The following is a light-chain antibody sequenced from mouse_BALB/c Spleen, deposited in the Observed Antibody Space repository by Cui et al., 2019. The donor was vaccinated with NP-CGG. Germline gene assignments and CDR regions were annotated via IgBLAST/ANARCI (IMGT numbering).Light chain of an antibody. CDR3: ALWYSNHWV. J-gene: IGLJ1*01. CDR2: GTN. CDR1: TGAVTTSNY. Sequence: QAVLTQESAPTASPGETVTLTCRSITGAVTTSNYANWVQEKPDHLFSGLIVGTNNRVPGVPARFSGSLIGDKAALTITGAQTEDEAIYFCALWYSNHWVFGGGTKLTVL. V-gene: IGLV1*01.